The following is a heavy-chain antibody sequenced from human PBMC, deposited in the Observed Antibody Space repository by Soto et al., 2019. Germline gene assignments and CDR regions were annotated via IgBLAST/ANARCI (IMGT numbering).Heavy chain of an antibody. V-gene: IGHV3-23*01. Sequence: GGSLRRSCAASGFSFTNFAMSWVRQARGKGLEWVAGIGASGDITWYADSVKGRLSISRDNSKNTLYLQLNSLRFEDTAVYYCAKDDFTDRGDDYFDYWGPGTLVTVSS. CDR2: IGASGDIT. CDR1: GFSFTNFA. D-gene: IGHD2-21*02. CDR3: AKDDFTDRGDDYFDY. J-gene: IGHJ4*02.